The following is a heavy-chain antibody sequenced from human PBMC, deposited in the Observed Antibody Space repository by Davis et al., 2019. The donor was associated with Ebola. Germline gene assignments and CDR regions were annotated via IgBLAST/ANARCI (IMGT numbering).Heavy chain of an antibody. Sequence: GESLKTPCAASGFPFSSYSMSWVRQAPGKGLEGVVVISYGGSNKNYADPVKGRFTIPRDNSKNTMYLQMNSLRAEDTAVYYCAKEAVFDYDSSGYHYWGQGTLVTVSS. D-gene: IGHD3-22*01. CDR1: GFPFSSYS. CDR3: AKEAVFDYDSSGYHY. CDR2: ISYGGSNK. J-gene: IGHJ4*02. V-gene: IGHV3-30*18.